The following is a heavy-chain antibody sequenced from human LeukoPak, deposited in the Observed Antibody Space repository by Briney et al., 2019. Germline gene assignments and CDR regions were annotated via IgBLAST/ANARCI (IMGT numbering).Heavy chain of an antibody. CDR1: GYTFTSYY. CDR2: INPSGGST. CDR3: ARDYYDSSGFGAFDI. J-gene: IGHJ3*02. D-gene: IGHD3-22*01. Sequence: ASVKVSCKASGYTFTSYYMHWVRQAPGQGLEWMGIINPSGGSTSYAQKFQGRVTMTRDTSISTAYMELSRLRSDDTAVYYCARDYYDSSGFGAFDIWGQGTMVTVSS. V-gene: IGHV1-46*01.